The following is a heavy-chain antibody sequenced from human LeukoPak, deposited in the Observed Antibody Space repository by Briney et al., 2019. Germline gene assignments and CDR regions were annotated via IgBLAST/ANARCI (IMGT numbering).Heavy chain of an antibody. CDR2: IKQDGSEK. V-gene: IGHV3-7*01. D-gene: IGHD6-13*01. CDR1: GFTFSSYW. CDR3: ATMALSSWFDY. J-gene: IGHJ4*02. Sequence: GGSLRLSCAASGFTFSSYWMSSVRRAPGKGREWVANIKQDGSEKYYVDSVKGRFTISRDNAKNSLYLQMNSLRAEDTAVYFCATMALSSWFDYWGQGTLVTVSS.